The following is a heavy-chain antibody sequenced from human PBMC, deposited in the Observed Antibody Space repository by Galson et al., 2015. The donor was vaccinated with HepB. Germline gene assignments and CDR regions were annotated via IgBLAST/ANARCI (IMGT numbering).Heavy chain of an antibody. CDR2: IYYSGST. J-gene: IGHJ4*02. CDR3: ARVRRGVWDPYYFDY. V-gene: IGHV4-61*01. Sequence: ETLSLTCTVSGGSVSSGSYYWSWIRQPPGKGLEWIGYIYYSGSTNYNPSLKSRVTISVDTSKNQFSLKLSSVTAADTAVYYCARVRRGVWDPYYFDYWGQGTLVTVSS. CDR1: GGSVSSGSYY. D-gene: IGHD3-16*01.